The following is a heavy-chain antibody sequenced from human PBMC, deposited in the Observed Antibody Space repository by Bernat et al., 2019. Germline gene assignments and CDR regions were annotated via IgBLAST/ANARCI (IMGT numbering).Heavy chain of an antibody. CDR3: ARAGSGYAIDYFDY. V-gene: IGHV3-7*03. J-gene: IGHJ4*02. CDR1: GFTFSSHW. Sequence: EVQLVESGGGLVQPGGSLRLSCAASGFTFSSHWMTWVRQAPGKEPEWVANVKQDGSEKYYMDSVKGRFTISRDNAKNSLSLQMDSLRAEDTALYYCARAGSGYAIDYFDYWGQGTLVTVSS. D-gene: IGHD5-12*01. CDR2: VKQDGSEK.